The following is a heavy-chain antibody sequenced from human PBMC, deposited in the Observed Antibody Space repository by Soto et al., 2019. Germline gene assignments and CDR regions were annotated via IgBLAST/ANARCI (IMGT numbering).Heavy chain of an antibody. Sequence: QVQLVQSGAEVKKPGSSVKVSCKASGGTFSSYAISWVRQAPGQGLEWMGGIIPIFGTANYEQKFQGRVTITADESTSTAYMELSSLRSEDTAVYYCARDQRWLQSELFDYWGQGTLVTVSS. CDR1: GGTFSSYA. J-gene: IGHJ4*02. D-gene: IGHD5-12*01. V-gene: IGHV1-69*12. CDR3: ARDQRWLQSELFDY. CDR2: IIPIFGTA.